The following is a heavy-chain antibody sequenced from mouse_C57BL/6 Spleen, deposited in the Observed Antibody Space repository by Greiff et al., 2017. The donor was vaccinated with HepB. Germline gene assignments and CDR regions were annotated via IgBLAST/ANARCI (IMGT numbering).Heavy chain of an antibody. V-gene: IGHV1-53*01. CDR1: GYTFTSYW. CDR3: AIGKTYGYDDYFDY. J-gene: IGHJ2*01. D-gene: IGHD2-2*01. Sequence: QVQLQQPGTELVKPGASVKLSCKASGYTFTSYWMHWVKQRPGQGLEWIGNINPSNGGTNYNEKFKSKATLTVDKSSSTAYMQRSSLTSEDSAVYYCAIGKTYGYDDYFDYWGQGTTLTVSS. CDR2: INPSNGGT.